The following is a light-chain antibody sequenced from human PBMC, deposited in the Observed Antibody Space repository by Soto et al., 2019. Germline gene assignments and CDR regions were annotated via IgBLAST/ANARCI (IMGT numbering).Light chain of an antibody. CDR2: DAS. V-gene: IGKV1-33*01. CDR3: QQYDILPIT. CDR1: QSINIY. J-gene: IGKJ5*01. Sequence: IQLTQSPSSRSASIVDRVTITCRASQSINIYLNWYQQKPGKAPNLLIYDASNLEIGVPSRFSGSGSGTHFTFTISSLQTEDIGTYYCQQYDILPITFGRGTRLEIK.